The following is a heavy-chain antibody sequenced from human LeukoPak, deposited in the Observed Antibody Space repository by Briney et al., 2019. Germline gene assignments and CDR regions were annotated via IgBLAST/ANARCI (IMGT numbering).Heavy chain of an antibody. D-gene: IGHD6-6*01. V-gene: IGHV4-4*07. J-gene: IGHJ6*02. CDR1: GGSISSYY. CDR3: ASGPVEQLVRGSYYYYGMDV. CDR2: IYTIGST. Sequence: SQTLSLTCTVSGGSISSYYWSWVRQPAGKGLEWIGRIYTIGSTNYNPPPKSRVTMSVDTSKNQFSLKLSSVTAADTAVYYCASGPVEQLVRGSYYYYGMDVWGQGTTVTVCS.